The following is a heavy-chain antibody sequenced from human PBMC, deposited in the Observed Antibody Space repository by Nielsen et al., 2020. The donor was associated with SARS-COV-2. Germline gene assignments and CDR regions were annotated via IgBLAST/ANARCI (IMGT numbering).Heavy chain of an antibody. CDR1: GGSISSSSYY. D-gene: IGHD4-17*01. Sequence: SETLSLTCTVSGGSISSSSYYWSWIRQPPGKGLEWIGEINHSGSTNYNPSLKSRVTISVDTSKNQFSLKLSSVTAADTAVYYCARDPPVTTFDYWGQGTLVTVSS. CDR2: INHSGST. CDR3: ARDPPVTTFDY. J-gene: IGHJ4*02. V-gene: IGHV4-39*07.